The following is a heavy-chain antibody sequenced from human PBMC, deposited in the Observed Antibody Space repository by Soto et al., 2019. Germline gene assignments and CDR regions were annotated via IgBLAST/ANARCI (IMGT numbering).Heavy chain of an antibody. CDR2: IRASGDST. Sequence: EVQLLESGGGLVQPGGSLRLSCAASGFTFRNYAMTWVRQAPGKGLEWVSTIRASGDSTYYADSVKGRITISRDNSKNAVYLHLNSLEAEDTAVSFCAKGGYNSYYGYWGQGILVTVSS. CDR3: AKGGYNSYYGY. CDR1: GFTFRNYA. D-gene: IGHD5-18*01. J-gene: IGHJ4*02. V-gene: IGHV3-23*01.